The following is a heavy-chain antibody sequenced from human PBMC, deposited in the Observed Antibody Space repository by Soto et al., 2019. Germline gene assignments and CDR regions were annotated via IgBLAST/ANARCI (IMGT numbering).Heavy chain of an antibody. CDR2: MNPNSGNT. Sequence: QVQLVQSGAEVKKPGASVKVSCKASGYTFTSYDINWVRQATGQGLEWMGWMNPNSGNTGYAQKCQGRVTMTRKTCIRIAYMELSSLSSADTAVSYCASEYSSGWSKDWGQGTLVTVSS. J-gene: IGHJ4*02. CDR3: ASEYSSGWSKD. D-gene: IGHD6-19*01. V-gene: IGHV1-8*01. CDR1: GYTFTSYD.